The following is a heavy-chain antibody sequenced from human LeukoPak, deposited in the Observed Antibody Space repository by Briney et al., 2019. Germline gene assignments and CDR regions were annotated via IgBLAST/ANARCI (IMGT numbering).Heavy chain of an antibody. D-gene: IGHD2-15*01. CDR1: GGSISSYY. V-gene: IGHV4-59*01. CDR2: IYYSRST. Sequence: SETLSLTCTVSGGSISSYYWSWIRQPPGKGLEWIGYIYYSRSTNYNPSLKSRVTISVDTSKNQFSLKLSSVTAADTAVYYCARGYCSGGSCYLPIFDYWGQGTLLTVSS. CDR3: ARGYCSGGSCYLPIFDY. J-gene: IGHJ4*02.